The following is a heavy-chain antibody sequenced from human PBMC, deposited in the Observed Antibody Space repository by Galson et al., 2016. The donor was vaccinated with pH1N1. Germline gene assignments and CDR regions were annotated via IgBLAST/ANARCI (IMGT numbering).Heavy chain of an antibody. D-gene: IGHD4-17*01. J-gene: IGHJ6*02. V-gene: IGHV3-30*18. CDR2: ISYDGSNK. CDR1: GFTFSSYG. CDR3: AKSPLFDGDYVGMDV. Sequence: SLRLSCAASGFTFSSYGMHRVRQAPGKGLEWVAVISYDGSNKYYADSVKGRFTISRDNSKNTLYLQMNSLRAEDTAVYYCAKSPLFDGDYVGMDVWGQGTTVTVSS.